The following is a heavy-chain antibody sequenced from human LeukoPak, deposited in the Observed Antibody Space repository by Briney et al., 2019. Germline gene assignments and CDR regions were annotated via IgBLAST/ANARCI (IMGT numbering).Heavy chain of an antibody. J-gene: IGHJ3*02. CDR1: GGSINNSY. D-gene: IGHD2-15*01. CDR2: IYTRGST. V-gene: IGHV4-4*07. CDR3: ARGRYCSADICSGGDAFDI. Sequence: SPTLSLTCTLSGGSINNSYWSWIRQPAGKGIEWIVRIYTRGSTNNNPSLKSRVTISVATSKNQSSLKLSSVTAADTAVYYCARGRYCSADICSGGDAFDIWGQGTMVSVSS.